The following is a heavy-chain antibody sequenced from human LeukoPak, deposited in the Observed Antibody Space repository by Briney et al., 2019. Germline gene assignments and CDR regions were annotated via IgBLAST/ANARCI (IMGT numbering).Heavy chain of an antibody. CDR3: ARINPYSGYDYLDY. Sequence: SETLSLTCTVSGGSISSSSYYWGWIRQPPGKGLEWIGSVYYSGTTYYKPSLKSRVTISVGTSKNQFSLKLSSVTAADTAVYYCARINPYSGYDYLDYWGQGTLVTVPS. V-gene: IGHV4-39*01. CDR2: VYYSGTT. D-gene: IGHD5-12*01. CDR1: GGSISSSSYY. J-gene: IGHJ4*02.